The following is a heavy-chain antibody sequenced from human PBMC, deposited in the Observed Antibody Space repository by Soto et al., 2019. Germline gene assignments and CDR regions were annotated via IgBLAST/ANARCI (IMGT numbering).Heavy chain of an antibody. CDR1: GFAFSNFA. V-gene: IGHV3-23*01. CDR2: IGGSGGYT. CDR3: VKDPVIFHAVSGWSYIVD. D-gene: IGHD6-13*01. Sequence: EVQLLESGGALVQPGGSLRLSCAASGFAFSNFAMAWVRQAPGKGPEWVSSIGGSGGYTFYADSAQGRFTISRDDSKNTLYLQMSSLRDEDTAVYYCVKDPVIFHAVSGWSYIVDWGQGTLVTVSS. J-gene: IGHJ4*02.